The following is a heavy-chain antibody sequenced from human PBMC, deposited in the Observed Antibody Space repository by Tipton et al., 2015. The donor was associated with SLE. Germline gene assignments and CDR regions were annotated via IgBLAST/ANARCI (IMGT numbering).Heavy chain of an antibody. V-gene: IGHV4-34*01. CDR1: GFTFSSYA. D-gene: IGHD3-3*01. Sequence: LRLSCAASGFTFSSYAMSWVRQAPGKGLEWIGEINHSGTTNYSPSLKSRLTISVDTSKNQFSLKLTSMTAADTAVYYCARLYDFWSGPLDNWGQGTLVTVSS. CDR2: INHSGTT. J-gene: IGHJ4*02. CDR3: ARLYDFWSGPLDN.